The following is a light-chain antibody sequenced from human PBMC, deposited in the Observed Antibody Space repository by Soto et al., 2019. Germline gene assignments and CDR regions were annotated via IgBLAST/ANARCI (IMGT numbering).Light chain of an antibody. Sequence: QSALTQPASVSGSPGQSITISCSGTSHDVGGYTFVSWYQQHPGKAPKLMISEDNNRPSGVSNRFSGSKSGNTASLTISGLQAEDEADYYCSSYTSTSTPFVFGTGTKLTVL. CDR2: EDN. J-gene: IGLJ1*01. V-gene: IGLV2-14*01. CDR3: SSYTSTSTPFV. CDR1: SHDVGGYTF.